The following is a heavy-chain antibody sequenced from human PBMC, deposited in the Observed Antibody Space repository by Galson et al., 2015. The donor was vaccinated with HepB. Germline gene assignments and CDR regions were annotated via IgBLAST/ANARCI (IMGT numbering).Heavy chain of an antibody. CDR3: ARLNYYDSSGYYRDY. V-gene: IGHV5-10-1*01. Sequence: QSGAEVKKPGGSLKISCKGSGYSFTSYWISWVRQMPGKGLEWMGRIDPSDSYTNYSPSFQGHVTISADKSISTAYLQWSSLKASDTAIYYCARLNYYDSSGYYRDYWGQGTLVTVSS. J-gene: IGHJ4*02. D-gene: IGHD3-22*01. CDR2: IDPSDSYT. CDR1: GYSFTSYW.